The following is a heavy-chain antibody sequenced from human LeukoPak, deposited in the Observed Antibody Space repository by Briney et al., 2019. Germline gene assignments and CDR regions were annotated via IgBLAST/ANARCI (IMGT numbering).Heavy chain of an antibody. V-gene: IGHV1-18*01. D-gene: IGHD6-19*01. Sequence: ASVKVSCKASGYKFTTYGLAWVRQAPGHGPEYVGWIDTRNGLTEYSEKFRDRVTMTIDTSANTAFMDLRSLRSHDTAIYYCVRLSGQWLVHSYFDHWGQGTQVTVSS. CDR3: VRLSGQWLVHSYFDH. J-gene: IGHJ4*02. CDR2: IDTRNGLT. CDR1: GYKFTTYG.